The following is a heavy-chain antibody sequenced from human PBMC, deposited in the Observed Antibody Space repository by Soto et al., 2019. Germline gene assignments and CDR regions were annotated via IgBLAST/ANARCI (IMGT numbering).Heavy chain of an antibody. V-gene: IGHV3-30*18. CDR3: AKDAAEYYFDY. CDR2: ISYDGSNK. J-gene: IGHJ4*02. CDR1: GFTFSSYG. Sequence: QVQLVESGGGVVQPGRSLRLSCAASGFTFSSYGMHWVRQAPGKGLEWVAVISYDGSNKYYADSVKGRFTISRDNSKNTLYLHMNSLRAEDTAVYYCAKDAAEYYFDYWGQGTLVTVSS.